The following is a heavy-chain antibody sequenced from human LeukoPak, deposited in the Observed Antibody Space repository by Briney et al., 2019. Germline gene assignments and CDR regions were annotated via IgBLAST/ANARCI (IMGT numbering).Heavy chain of an antibody. D-gene: IGHD2-2*01. V-gene: IGHV4-61*02. CDR3: AAPGVPAATYYFDY. Sequence: SETLSLTCTVSGGSISSGSYYWSWIRQPAGKGLEWIGRIYTSGSTNYNPSLKSRVTISVDTSKNQFSLKLSSVTAADTAVYYCAAPGVPAATYYFDYWGQGTLVTVSS. CDR2: IYTSGST. J-gene: IGHJ4*02. CDR1: GGSISSGSYY.